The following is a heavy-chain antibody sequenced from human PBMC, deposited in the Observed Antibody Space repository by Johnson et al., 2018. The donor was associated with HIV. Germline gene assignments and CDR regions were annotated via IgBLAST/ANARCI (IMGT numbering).Heavy chain of an antibody. V-gene: IGHV3-23*04. J-gene: IGHJ3*02. CDR3: ARVGAAGVDAFDI. CDR1: GFTFSSYA. D-gene: IGHD6-25*01. CDR2: ISCSGGST. Sequence: VQLVESGGGLVQPGGSLRLSCAASGFTFSSYAMSWVRQAPGKGLEWVSAISCSGGSTYYADSVKGRFTISRDNSKNTLYLQMNSLMAEDTAVYYCARVGAAGVDAFDIWGQGTMVTVSS.